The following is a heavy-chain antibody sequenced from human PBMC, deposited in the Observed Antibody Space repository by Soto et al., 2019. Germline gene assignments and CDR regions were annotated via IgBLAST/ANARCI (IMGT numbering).Heavy chain of an antibody. J-gene: IGHJ4*02. Sequence: VGSLRLSCAASGFTFSSYEMNWVRQAPGKGLEWVSYISSSGSTIYYADSVKGRFTISRDNAKNSLYLQMNSLRAEDTAVYYCARGEVVADTPSPYFDYWGQGTLVTVSS. D-gene: IGHD2-15*01. V-gene: IGHV3-48*03. CDR3: ARGEVVADTPSPYFDY. CDR1: GFTFSSYE. CDR2: ISSSGSTI.